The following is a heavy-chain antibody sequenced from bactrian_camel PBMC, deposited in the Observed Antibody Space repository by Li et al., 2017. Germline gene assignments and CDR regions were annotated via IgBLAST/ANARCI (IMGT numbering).Heavy chain of an antibody. Sequence: HVQLVESGGGSVPAGGSLRLSCAASGYVYSVYCLGWFRQAPGKEREGIAAIVSGGMPAYADSVKGRFTISRDNAKNTLNLQMNTLKPEDTAMYYCAAHTSPFRRCGYAGSLFNYWGQGTQVTVS. V-gene: IGHV3S53*01. J-gene: IGHJ4*01. D-gene: IGHD1*01. CDR1: GYVYSVYC. CDR3: AAHTSPFRRCGYAGSLFNY. CDR2: IVSGGMP.